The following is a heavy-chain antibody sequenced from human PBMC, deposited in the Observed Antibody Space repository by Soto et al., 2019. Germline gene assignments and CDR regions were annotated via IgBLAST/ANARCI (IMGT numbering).Heavy chain of an antibody. D-gene: IGHD3-3*01. CDR1: GYTFTGYY. CDR3: ARVGSTIFHFDY. Sequence: ASVEVSCKSSGYTFTGYYMHWVRQAPGQGLEWMGWINPNSGGTNYAQKFQGWVTMTRDTSISTAYMELSRLRSDDTAVYYCARVGSTIFHFDYWGQGTLVTVSS. J-gene: IGHJ4*02. CDR2: INPNSGGT. V-gene: IGHV1-2*04.